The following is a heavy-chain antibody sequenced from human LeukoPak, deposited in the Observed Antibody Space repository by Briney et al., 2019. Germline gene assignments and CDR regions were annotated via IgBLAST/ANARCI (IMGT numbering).Heavy chain of an antibody. Sequence: PSETLSLTCTVSGGSISSSSYYWGWIRQPPGKGLEWIGSIYYSGSTYYNPSLKSRVTISVDTSKDQFSLKLSSVTAADTAVYYCARNSYGSGADYWGQGTLVTVSS. V-gene: IGHV4-39*01. D-gene: IGHD3-10*01. CDR3: ARNSYGSGADY. CDR2: IYYSGST. CDR1: GGSISSSSYY. J-gene: IGHJ4*02.